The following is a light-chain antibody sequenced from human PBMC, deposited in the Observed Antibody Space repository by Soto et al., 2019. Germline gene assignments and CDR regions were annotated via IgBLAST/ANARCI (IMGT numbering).Light chain of an antibody. CDR1: KLGDKY. CDR2: QDN. V-gene: IGLV3-1*01. Sequence: SYELTQPPSVSVSPGQTASITCSGNKLGDKYACWYQQKPGQSPVMVIYQDNKRPSGISERFSGSNSGNTATLTISGTQYLDEADYYCQAGDSSHVVFGGGTKLTVL. J-gene: IGLJ2*01. CDR3: QAGDSSHVV.